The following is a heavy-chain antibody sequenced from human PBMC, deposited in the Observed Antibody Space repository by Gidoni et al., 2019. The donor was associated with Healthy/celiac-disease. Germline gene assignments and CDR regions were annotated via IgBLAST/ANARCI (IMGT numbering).Heavy chain of an antibody. D-gene: IGHD2-15*01. CDR2: INHSGST. J-gene: IGHJ4*02. Sequence: AVYGGSFSGYYWSWIRQPPGKWLEWIGEINHSGSTNYNPSLKSRVTISVDTSKNQISLKLSSVTAADTAVFYCARRRVGGYYFDYWGQGTLVTVSS. V-gene: IGHV4-34*01. CDR1: GGSFSGYY. CDR3: ARRRVGGYYFDY.